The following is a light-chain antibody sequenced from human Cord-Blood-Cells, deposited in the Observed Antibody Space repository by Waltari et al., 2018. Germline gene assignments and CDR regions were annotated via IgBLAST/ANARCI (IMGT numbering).Light chain of an antibody. CDR3: QQSYSTPRT. CDR1: QSISSY. Sequence: DIQMTQSPSSLSASVGDRVTITCPASQSISSYLNWYHQKPGKAPKLLIYAASSVQSGVPSRFSGSGSGTDFTLTISRLQPEEFATYYCQQSYSTPRTFGQGTKVEIK. J-gene: IGKJ1*01. CDR2: AAS. V-gene: IGKV1-39*01.